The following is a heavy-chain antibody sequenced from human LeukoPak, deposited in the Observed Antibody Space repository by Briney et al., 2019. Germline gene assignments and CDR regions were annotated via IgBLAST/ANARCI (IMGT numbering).Heavy chain of an antibody. J-gene: IGHJ6*02. V-gene: IGHV3-11*01. CDR1: GFTFSDYD. CDR3: ARDLGPITIFGVVIRPYCYYGMDV. D-gene: IGHD3-3*01. CDR2: ISSSGSTI. Sequence: PGGSLRLSCAASGFTFSDYDMSWIRQAPGKGLEWVSYISSSGSTIYYADSVKGRFTISRDNAKNSLYLQMNSLRAEDTAVYYCARDLGPITIFGVVIRPYCYYGMDVWGQGTTVTVSS.